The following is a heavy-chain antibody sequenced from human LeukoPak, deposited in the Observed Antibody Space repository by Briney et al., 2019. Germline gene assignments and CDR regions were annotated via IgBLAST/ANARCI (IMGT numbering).Heavy chain of an antibody. D-gene: IGHD3-22*01. CDR3: ARDRLSVFDY. V-gene: IGHV3-11*04. CDR2: ISSSGSTI. J-gene: IGHJ4*02. Sequence: GGSLRLSCAASGFTFTDYYMSWTRQAPGKGLEWVSYISSSGSTIYDADSVKGRFTIYRDNDKNSLYLQMNSLRAEDTAVYYCARDRLSVFDYWGQGTLVTVSS. CDR1: GFTFTDYY.